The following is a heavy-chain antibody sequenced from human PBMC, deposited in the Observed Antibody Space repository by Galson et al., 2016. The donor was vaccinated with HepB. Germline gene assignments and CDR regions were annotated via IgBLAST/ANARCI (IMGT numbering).Heavy chain of an antibody. CDR3: ARGRLTMVRGLNGYSFDL. CDR2: IKQEGSEK. V-gene: IGHV3-7*03. J-gene: IGHJ4*02. D-gene: IGHD3-10*01. Sequence: SLRLSCAGSGFTFSSYWMSWVRQAPGKGLEWVADIKQEGSEKVYVDSLKGRLTISRDNAKNSLSLKMSSLRADDTAVYYCARGRLTMVRGLNGYSFDLWGQGTLVTVSS. CDR1: GFTFSSYW.